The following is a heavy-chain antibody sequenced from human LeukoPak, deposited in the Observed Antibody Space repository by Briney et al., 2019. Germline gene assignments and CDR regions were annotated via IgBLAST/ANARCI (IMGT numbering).Heavy chain of an antibody. D-gene: IGHD2-21*02. V-gene: IGHV4-4*07. Sequence: GSLRLSCAASGFTFSSYPMSWIRQPAGKGLEWIGRIYTSGSTNYNPSLKSRVTMSVDTSKNQFSLKLSSVTAADTAVYYCARVVEVTGLDWFDPWGQGTLVTVSS. J-gene: IGHJ5*02. CDR3: ARVVEVTGLDWFDP. CDR2: IYTSGST. CDR1: GFTFSSYP.